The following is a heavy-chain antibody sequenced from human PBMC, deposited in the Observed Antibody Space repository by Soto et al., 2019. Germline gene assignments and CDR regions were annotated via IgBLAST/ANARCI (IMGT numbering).Heavy chain of an antibody. CDR3: ARDGCSSTSCYRRPYYYGMDV. V-gene: IGHV4-61*01. CDR2: IYYSGST. CDR1: GGSVSSGSYY. J-gene: IGHJ6*02. D-gene: IGHD2-2*01. Sequence: SETLSLTCTVPGGSVSSGSYYWSWIRQPPGKGLEWIGYIYYSGSTNYNPSLKSRVTISVDTSKNQFSLKLSSVTAADTAVYYCARDGCSSTSCYRRPYYYGMDVWGQGTTVTVSS.